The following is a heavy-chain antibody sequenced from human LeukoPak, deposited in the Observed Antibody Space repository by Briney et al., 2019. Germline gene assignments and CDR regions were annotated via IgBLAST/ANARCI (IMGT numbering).Heavy chain of an antibody. CDR1: GHTFTSYD. CDR3: ARHHVIYDYVWGSYRYYAFDI. V-gene: IGHV1-8*03. Sequence: ASVKVSCKASGHTFTSYDINWVRQATGQGLEWMGWVNPNSGNTGYAQKFQGRVTITRNTSISTAYMELSSLRSEDTAVYYCARHHVIYDYVWGSYRYYAFDIWGQGTMVTVSS. CDR2: VNPNSGNT. D-gene: IGHD3-16*02. J-gene: IGHJ3*02.